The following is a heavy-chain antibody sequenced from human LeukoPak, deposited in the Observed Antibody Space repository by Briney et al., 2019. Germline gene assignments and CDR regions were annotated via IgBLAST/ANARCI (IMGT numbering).Heavy chain of an antibody. CDR1: GFTFSSYA. J-gene: IGHJ4*02. CDR2: ISSNGGST. D-gene: IGHD3-3*01. V-gene: IGHV3-64*01. Sequence: QAGGSLRLSCAASGFTFSSYAMHWVRQAPGKGLEYVSAISSNGGSTYYANSVKGRFTISRDNSKNTLYLQMGSLRAEDMAVYYCARLDSPYYYDFWSGYDYWGQGILVTVSS. CDR3: ARLDSPYYYDFWSGYDY.